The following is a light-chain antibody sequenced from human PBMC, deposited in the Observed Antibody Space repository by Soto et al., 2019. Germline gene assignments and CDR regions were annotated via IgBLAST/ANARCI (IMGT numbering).Light chain of an antibody. CDR3: QQANSFPIT. CDR1: QSINTW. CDR2: AAS. J-gene: IGKJ5*01. V-gene: IGKV1-12*01. Sequence: PITQSPATLSASVGDRVTITCRASQSINTWLAWYQQKPGKAPKLLIYAASSLQSGVPSRFRGSGSGTDFTITISSLQPEDCETDDYQQANSFPITFCQGTRLEI.